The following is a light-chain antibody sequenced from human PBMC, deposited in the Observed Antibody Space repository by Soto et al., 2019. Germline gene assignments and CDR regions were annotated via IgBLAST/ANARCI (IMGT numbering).Light chain of an antibody. CDR2: DAS. CDR1: QSVRRY. Sequence: EMVLTQSPATLSLSPGERATLSCRASQSVRRYIAWYQQKRGEAPRLLIHDASYRATGIPGRFSGSGSGTDFTQTISSLEPEDFAVYYCQQLGEGPYTFGQGTKLEIK. CDR3: QQLGEGPYT. V-gene: IGKV3-11*01. J-gene: IGKJ2*01.